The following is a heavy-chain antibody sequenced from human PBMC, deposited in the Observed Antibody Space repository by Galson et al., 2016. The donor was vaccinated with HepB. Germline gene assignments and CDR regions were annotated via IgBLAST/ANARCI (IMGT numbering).Heavy chain of an antibody. Sequence: SLRLSCAASGFTFSSYAMHWVRQAPGEGLEWVAVISYDGSNKYYADSVKGRFTISRDNSKNTLYLQMNSLRAEDTAVYYCARDPIVVVPAAPWGYFDYWGQGTLVTVSS. V-gene: IGHV3-30-3*01. D-gene: IGHD2-2*01. CDR1: GFTFSSYA. CDR3: ARDPIVVVPAAPWGYFDY. J-gene: IGHJ4*02. CDR2: ISYDGSNK.